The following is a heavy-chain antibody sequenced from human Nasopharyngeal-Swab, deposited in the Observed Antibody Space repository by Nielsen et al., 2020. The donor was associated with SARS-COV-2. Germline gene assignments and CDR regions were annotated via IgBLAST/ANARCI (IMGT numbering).Heavy chain of an antibody. V-gene: IGHV1-58*02. D-gene: IGHD2-21*01. J-gene: IGHJ5*02. CDR2: IGVGSGNT. CDR3: AAGATVQILWS. Sequence: SVKVSCKTSGDTFTNSAISWVRQARGQRLEWIGWIGVGSGNTNYAQNFQGRVTITRDMSTNTAYMELGSLRSDDTAVYYCAAGATVQILWSWGQGTLVTVSS. CDR1: GDTFTNSA.